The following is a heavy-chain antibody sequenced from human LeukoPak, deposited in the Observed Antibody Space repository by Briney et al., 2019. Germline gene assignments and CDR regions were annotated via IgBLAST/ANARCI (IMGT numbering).Heavy chain of an antibody. CDR2: ISSDGDST. Sequence: GGSLRLSCAASGFTFSSYPMHWARQAPGTGLEYVSAISSDGDSTYYAQSVKGRFTISRDNSKNTLYLQMGSLRAEDMAVYYCAKSSSITNYYYGMDVWGQGTTVTVSS. D-gene: IGHD2-2*01. CDR3: AKSSSITNYYYGMDV. V-gene: IGHV3-64*01. J-gene: IGHJ6*02. CDR1: GFTFSSYP.